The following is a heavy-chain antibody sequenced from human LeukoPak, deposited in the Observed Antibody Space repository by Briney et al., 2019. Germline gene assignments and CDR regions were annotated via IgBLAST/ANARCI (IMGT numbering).Heavy chain of an antibody. J-gene: IGHJ6*02. CDR2: ISYDGSNQ. Sequence: PGGSLRLSCAAFGFIFSACAMHWVRQAPGKGLEWVAVISYDGSNQYYADSVKGRFTISRDNSKNTLYLQMNSLRTEDTAVYYCARDMYGDYSGMDVWGQGTTVTVSS. D-gene: IGHD4-17*01. V-gene: IGHV3-30-3*01. CDR3: ARDMYGDYSGMDV. CDR1: GFIFSACA.